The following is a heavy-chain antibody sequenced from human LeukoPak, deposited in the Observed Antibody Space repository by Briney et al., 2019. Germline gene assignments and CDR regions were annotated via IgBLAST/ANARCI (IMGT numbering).Heavy chain of an antibody. J-gene: IGHJ4*02. V-gene: IGHV1-24*01. D-gene: IGHD3-9*01. CDR1: GYTLTELS. CDR3: ATRPLRYFDWLHFDY. CDR2: FDPEDGET. Sequence: GASVKVSCKVSGYTLTELSMHWVRQAPGKGLEWMGGFDPEDGETIYAQKFQGRVTMTEDASTDTAYMELSSLRSEDTAVYYCATRPLRYFDWLHFDYWGQGTLVTVSS.